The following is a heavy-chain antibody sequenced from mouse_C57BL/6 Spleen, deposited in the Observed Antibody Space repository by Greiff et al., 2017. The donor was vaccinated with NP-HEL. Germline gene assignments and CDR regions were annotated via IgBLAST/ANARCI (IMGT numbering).Heavy chain of an antibody. V-gene: IGHV1-80*01. J-gene: IGHJ2*01. CDR3: ARLYYGSSYIDY. CDR2: IYPGDGDT. D-gene: IGHD1-1*01. Sequence: VKLVESGAELVKPGASVKISCKASGYAFSSYWMNWVKQRPGKGLEWIGQIYPGDGDTNYNGKFKGKATLTADKSSSTAYMQLSSLTSEDSAVYFCARLYYGSSYIDYWGQGTTLTVSS. CDR1: GYAFSSYW.